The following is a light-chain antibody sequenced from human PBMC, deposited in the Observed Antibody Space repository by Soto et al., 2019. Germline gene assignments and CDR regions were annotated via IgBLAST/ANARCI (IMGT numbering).Light chain of an antibody. CDR3: QHYNSYSEA. V-gene: IGKV1-17*01. CDR2: AAS. J-gene: IGKJ1*01. Sequence: DIQVTQSPSSLSASVGDRVTITCRASHDIRNELGWYQQKPGKAPKRLIYAASSLQGGVPSRFSGSGSGTEFTLTISSLQPDDFATYYCQHYNSYSEAFGQGTKVDIK. CDR1: HDIRNE.